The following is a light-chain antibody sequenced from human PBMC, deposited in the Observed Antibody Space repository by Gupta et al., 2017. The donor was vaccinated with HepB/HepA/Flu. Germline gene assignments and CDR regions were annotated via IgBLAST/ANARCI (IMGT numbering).Light chain of an antibody. V-gene: IGLV1-40*01. CDR3: QSYDSSLSGSGV. J-gene: IGLJ3*02. CDR1: SYNIGAGYD. Sequence: QSVLTQPPSVSGSPGQMVTISCTGSSYNIGAGYDVHWYQQLPGTAPNLLIYGNNNRPSGVPDRFSGSKSGTSASLAITGLQAEDEADYYCQSYDSSLSGSGVFGGGTKLTVL. CDR2: GNN.